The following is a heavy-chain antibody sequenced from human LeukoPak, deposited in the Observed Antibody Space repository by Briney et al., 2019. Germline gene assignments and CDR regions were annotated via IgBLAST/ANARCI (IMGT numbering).Heavy chain of an antibody. CDR1: GFAFSIYS. CDR3: ARMNYVSTGWGAPFDN. D-gene: IGHD1-7*01. V-gene: IGHV3-48*04. Sequence: GGSLRLSWAASGFAFSIYSMNWVRQAPGRGLEWLSYIGSSGTTTYYADSVKGRFTISRDNAKNLLFLQMNSLRAEDTAVYYCARMNYVSTGWGAPFDNWGQGTLVTVSS. CDR2: IGSSGTTT. J-gene: IGHJ4*02.